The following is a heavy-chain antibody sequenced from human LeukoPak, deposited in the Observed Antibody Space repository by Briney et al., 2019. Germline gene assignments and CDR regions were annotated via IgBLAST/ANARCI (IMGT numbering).Heavy chain of an antibody. CDR3: ARATYGYYGSGTQLEGVDY. CDR1: GYTVTNYG. J-gene: IGHJ4*02. CDR2: ISSYTGYT. V-gene: IGHV1-18*01. Sequence: GASVKVSFKASGYTVTNYGISWVRQAPGQGLEWMGWISSYTGYTNYAQNLQGRVTMTPDTSTITAYLELRSLRSDDPAVYYCARATYGYYGSGTQLEGVDYWGQGTLVTGSS. D-gene: IGHD3-10*01.